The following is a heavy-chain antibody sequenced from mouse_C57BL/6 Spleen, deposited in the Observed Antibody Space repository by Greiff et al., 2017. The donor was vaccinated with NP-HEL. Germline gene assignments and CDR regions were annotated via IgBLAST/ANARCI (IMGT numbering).Heavy chain of an antibody. J-gene: IGHJ3*01. D-gene: IGHD1-1*02. Sequence: VRLQQSGAELVKPGASVKMSCKASGYTFTTYPIEWMKQNHGKSLEWIGNFHPYNDDTKYNEKFKGKATLTVAKSSSTVYLELSRLTSDDSAVYYGARQGERWLPCAYWGQGTLVTVSA. CDR3: ARQGERWLPCAY. CDR1: GYTFTTYP. V-gene: IGHV1-47*01. CDR2: FHPYNDDT.